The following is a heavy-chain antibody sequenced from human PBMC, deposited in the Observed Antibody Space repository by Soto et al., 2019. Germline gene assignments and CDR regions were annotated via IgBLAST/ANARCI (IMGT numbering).Heavy chain of an antibody. V-gene: IGHV4-31*03. D-gene: IGHD3-22*01. CDR3: DSSGYLYYFDY. CDR1: GCSISSGGYY. J-gene: IGHJ4*02. Sequence: SETLSLTCTFSGCSISSGGYYLSWIRQHPGKGLEWIGYIYYSGSTYYNPSLKSRVTISVDTSKNQFSLKLSSVTAADTAIYYYDSSGYLYYFDYWGQGTLVTVSS. CDR2: IYYSGST.